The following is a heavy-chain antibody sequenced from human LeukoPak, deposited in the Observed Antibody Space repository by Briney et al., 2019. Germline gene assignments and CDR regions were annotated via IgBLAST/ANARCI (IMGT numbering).Heavy chain of an antibody. Sequence: GGSLRLSCAASGFTFSSYGMHWVRQAPGKGLEWVAFIRYDGSNKYYADSVKGRFTISRDNSKNTVYLEMNRLRAEDTAVDYCARGRSLYGSGDDALDIWGQGTMVTVSS. CDR1: GFTFSSYG. V-gene: IGHV3-30*02. D-gene: IGHD3-10*01. J-gene: IGHJ3*02. CDR2: IRYDGSNK. CDR3: ARGRSLYGSGDDALDI.